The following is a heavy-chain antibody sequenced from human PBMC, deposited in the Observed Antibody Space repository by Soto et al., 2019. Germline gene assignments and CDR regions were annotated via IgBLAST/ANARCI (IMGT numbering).Heavy chain of an antibody. CDR3: ARRARPDFYYMDV. CDR2: ISSNGVGT. D-gene: IGHD6-6*01. V-gene: IGHV3-64*01. Sequence: GSLRLSCAASGFTLRVYAMDWVRQAPGKGLEYVSGISSNGVGTYYANSVQGRFTISRDNSKNTVYLQMGSLRPEDMAVYYCARRARPDFYYMDVWGKGTTVTVSS. CDR1: GFTLRVYA. J-gene: IGHJ6*03.